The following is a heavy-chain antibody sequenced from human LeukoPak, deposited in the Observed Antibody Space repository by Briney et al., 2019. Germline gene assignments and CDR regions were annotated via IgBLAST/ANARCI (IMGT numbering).Heavy chain of an antibody. J-gene: IGHJ3*02. CDR2: TYYRSKWYN. CDR3: ARDGYCSSTSCYAGDAFDI. D-gene: IGHD2-2*01. CDR1: GDSVSSNSAA. V-gene: IGHV6-1*01. Sequence: SQTLSLTCAISGDSVSSNSAAWNWIRQSPSRGLEWLGRTYYRSKWYNDYAVSVKSRITINPDTSKNQFSLQLNSVTPEDTAVYYCARDGYCSSTSCYAGDAFDIWGQGTMVTVSS.